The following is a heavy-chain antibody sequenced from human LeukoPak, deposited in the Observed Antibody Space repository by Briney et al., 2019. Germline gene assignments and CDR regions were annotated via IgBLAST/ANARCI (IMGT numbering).Heavy chain of an antibody. V-gene: IGHV3-48*04. J-gene: IGHJ4*02. CDR1: GFTFSTYN. CDR3: ARGQYSGGWAFDF. CDR2: ISSSSGTT. D-gene: IGHD6-19*01. Sequence: PGGSLRLSCAASGFTFSTYNMNWVRQAPGKGLEWVSFISSSSGTTHYADSVKGRFTISRDNAKNSLYLQMNSLRPEDTAVYYCARGQYSGGWAFDFWGQGTLVTVSS.